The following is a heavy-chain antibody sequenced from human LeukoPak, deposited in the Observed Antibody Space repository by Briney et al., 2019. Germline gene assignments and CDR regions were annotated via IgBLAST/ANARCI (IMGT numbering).Heavy chain of an antibody. V-gene: IGHV4-39*07. D-gene: IGHD6-13*01. CDR1: GGSISSSSYY. CDR3: AREIAGIGY. Sequence: PSETQSLTCTVSGGSISSSSYYWGWIRQPPGKGLEWIGSIYYSGSTYYNPSLKSRVTISVDTSKNQFSLKLSSVTAADTAVYYCAREIAGIGYWGQGTLVTVSS. J-gene: IGHJ4*02. CDR2: IYYSGST.